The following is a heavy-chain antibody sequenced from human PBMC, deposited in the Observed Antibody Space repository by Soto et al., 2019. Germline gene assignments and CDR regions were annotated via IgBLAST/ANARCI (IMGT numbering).Heavy chain of an antibody. CDR2: INGYNGNT. Sequence: QVQLVQSGAEVKKPGASVKVSCKASGYTFTRSGISWVRQAPGQGLEWMGWINGYNGNTNYAQKCQGRITMTTATPTSTAYMELRSLRSDDTAGYYCARMGDVPYYDYGMDVWGQGTTVIVSS. CDR3: ARMGDVPYYDYGMDV. D-gene: IGHD3-16*01. V-gene: IGHV1-18*01. J-gene: IGHJ6*02. CDR1: GYTFTRSG.